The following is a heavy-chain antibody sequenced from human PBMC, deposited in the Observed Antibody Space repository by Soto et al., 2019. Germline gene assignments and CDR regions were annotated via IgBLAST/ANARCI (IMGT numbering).Heavy chain of an antibody. D-gene: IGHD3-3*01. Sequence: GPLRLSCVVSVFTFKNYGMHWVRQAPGKGLEWVSVLSYDGSEKDYAASVRGRFTISRDNSKNTLYLQMNSLRTEDTAIYYCAKFPRGNYEPSWGQGTLVTVSS. CDR1: VFTFKNYG. V-gene: IGHV3-30*18. CDR2: LSYDGSEK. CDR3: AKFPRGNYEPS. J-gene: IGHJ5*02.